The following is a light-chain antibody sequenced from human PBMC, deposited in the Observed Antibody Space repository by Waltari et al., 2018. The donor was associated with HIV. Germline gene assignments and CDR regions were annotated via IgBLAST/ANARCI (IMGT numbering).Light chain of an antibody. CDR2: DVS. V-gene: IGLV2-14*03. Sequence: QSALTQPASVSGSPGQSITISCPGSSSDVGGYNYVSWYQRHPGKAPKLMIYDVSNRPSGVSNRFSGSKSGNTASLTISGLQAEDEADYYCSSYTSSTPYVFGTGTKVTVL. J-gene: IGLJ1*01. CDR3: SSYTSSTPYV. CDR1: SSDVGGYNY.